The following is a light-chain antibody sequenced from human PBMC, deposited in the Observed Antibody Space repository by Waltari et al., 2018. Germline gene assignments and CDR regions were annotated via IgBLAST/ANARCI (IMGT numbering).Light chain of an antibody. J-gene: IGKJ3*01. V-gene: IGKV1-17*01. CDR1: QGIRSD. Sequence: DIQMTQSPSSLSASVGDRVTITCRASQGIRSDLGWYQQKPGKAPKRLIFAASSLLSGVPSRFSGSGSRTEFTLTISSLQPEDFATYYCLQHNTYPFTFGPGTKVDIK. CDR2: AAS. CDR3: LQHNTYPFT.